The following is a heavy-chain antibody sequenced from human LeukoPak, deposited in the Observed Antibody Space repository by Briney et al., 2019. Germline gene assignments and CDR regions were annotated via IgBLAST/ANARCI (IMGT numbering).Heavy chain of an antibody. CDR1: GSTFSSYS. J-gene: IGHJ4*02. CDR2: ISSSSSYI. D-gene: IGHD3-10*01. CDR3: ARAMVRGSYRNYFDY. V-gene: IGHV3-21*04. Sequence: GGSLRLSCAASGSTFSSYSMNWVRQAPGKGLEWVSSISSSSSYIYYADSVKGRFTISRDNAKNSLYLQMNSLRAEDTAVYYCARAMVRGSYRNYFDYWGQGTLVTVSS.